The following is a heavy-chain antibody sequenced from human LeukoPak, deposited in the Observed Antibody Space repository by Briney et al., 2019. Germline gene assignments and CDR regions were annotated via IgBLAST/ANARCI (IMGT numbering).Heavy chain of an antibody. V-gene: IGHV3-23*01. D-gene: IGHD3-22*01. CDR2: ITGSDDST. Sequence: PGESLRLSRAASVVTFTTYALTWVRQAPGKGLEWVSTITGSDDSTYYADSVKGRFTISRDYSRNTVHLQLNSLRAEDTAIYYCAKGPQLYSGYHPDFWGQGTLVTVSS. J-gene: IGHJ4*02. CDR1: VVTFTTYA. CDR3: AKGPQLYSGYHPDF.